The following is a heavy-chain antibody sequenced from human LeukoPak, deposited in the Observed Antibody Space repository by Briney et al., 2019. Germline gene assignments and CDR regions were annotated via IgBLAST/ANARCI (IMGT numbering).Heavy chain of an antibody. CDR3: ARAYFDWYRSFYYMDV. CDR2: INPNSGGT. CDR1: GYTFSDYY. Sequence: ASVKVSCKASGYTFSDYYMHWVRQAPGQGLEWMGWINPNSGGTNYAQKFQGRVTMTRDTSINTAYMELSRLRSDDTAVYYCARAYFDWYRSFYYMDVWGKGTTVTISS. J-gene: IGHJ6*03. D-gene: IGHD3-9*01. V-gene: IGHV1-2*02.